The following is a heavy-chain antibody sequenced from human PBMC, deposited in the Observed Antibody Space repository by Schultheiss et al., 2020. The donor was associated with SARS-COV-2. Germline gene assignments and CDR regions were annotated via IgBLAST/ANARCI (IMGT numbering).Heavy chain of an antibody. V-gene: IGHV5-10-1*01. Sequence: GESLKISCKGSGYKFTSYWITWVRQMPGKGLEWMGRIDPSDSYTNYSPSFQGHVTISADKSISTAYLQWSSLKASDTAMYYCARHEPSGWYQVPWGQGTLVTVSS. D-gene: IGHD6-19*01. J-gene: IGHJ5*02. CDR2: IDPSDSYT. CDR1: GYKFTSYW. CDR3: ARHEPSGWYQVP.